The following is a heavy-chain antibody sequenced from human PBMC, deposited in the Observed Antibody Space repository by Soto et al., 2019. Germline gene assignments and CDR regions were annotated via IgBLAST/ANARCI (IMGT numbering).Heavy chain of an antibody. CDR3: ARKGCGVAARPDAFDI. V-gene: IGHV4-59*08. D-gene: IGHD6-6*01. J-gene: IGHJ3*02. CDR1: GGSISSYY. CDR2: IYYSGST. Sequence: SETLSLTCTVSGGSISSYYWSWIRQPPGKGLEWIGYIYYSGSTNYNPSLKSRVTISVDTAKNQFSLKLSSVTAADTAVYYCARKGCGVAARPDAFDIWGQGTMVTVSS.